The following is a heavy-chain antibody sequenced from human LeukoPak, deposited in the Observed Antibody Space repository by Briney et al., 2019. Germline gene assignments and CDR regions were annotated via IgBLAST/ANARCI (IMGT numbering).Heavy chain of an antibody. Sequence: PGGSLRLSCAASGFTFSSYGMHWVRQAPGKGLEWVAVIWYDGSNKYYADSVKGRLTISRDNSKNTLYLQMNSLRAEDTAVYYCAKIAVAGPGPIDYWGQGTLVTVSS. J-gene: IGHJ4*02. CDR2: IWYDGSNK. CDR1: GFTFSSYG. D-gene: IGHD6-19*01. CDR3: AKIAVAGPGPIDY. V-gene: IGHV3-33*06.